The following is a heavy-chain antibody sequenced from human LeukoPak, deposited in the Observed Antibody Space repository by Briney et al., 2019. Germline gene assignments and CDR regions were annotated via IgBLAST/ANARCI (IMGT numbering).Heavy chain of an antibody. V-gene: IGHV4-30-2*01. CDR2: IYHSGST. Sequence: PSQTLSLTCAVSGGSISSGGYSWSWIRQPPGKGLEWIGYIYHSGSTYYNPSLKSRVTISVDRSKNQFSLKLSSVTAADTAVYYCARNRIAAAGTLNYYYYYGTDVWGQGTTVTVSS. CDR3: ARNRIAAAGTLNYYYYYGTDV. D-gene: IGHD6-13*01. J-gene: IGHJ6*02. CDR1: GGSISSGGYS.